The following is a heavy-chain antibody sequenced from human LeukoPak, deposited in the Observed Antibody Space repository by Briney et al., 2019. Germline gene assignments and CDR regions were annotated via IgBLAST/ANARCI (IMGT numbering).Heavy chain of an antibody. D-gene: IGHD6-6*01. J-gene: IGHJ3*02. CDR3: ARPISSSYDAFDI. CDR2: IYPGDSDT. CDR1: GYSFTSYW. V-gene: IGHV5-51*01. Sequence: GESLEISWKGSGYSFTSYWIGWVRQMPGKGLEWMGIIYPGDSDTRYSPSFQGQVTISADKSISTAYLQWSSLKASDTAMYYCARPISSSYDAFDIWGQGTMVTVSS.